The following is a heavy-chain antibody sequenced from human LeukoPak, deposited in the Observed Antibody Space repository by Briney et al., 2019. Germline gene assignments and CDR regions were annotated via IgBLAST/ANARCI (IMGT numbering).Heavy chain of an antibody. CDR2: IDEDGRTI. D-gene: IGHD3-3*01. CDR1: GFTFNSYW. CDR3: FIDLCGGDDQ. Sequence: GGTLRLSCAASGFTFNSYWLHWVRQAPGKGLVWVARIDEDGRTIHYADSVKGRFTISRDNAKDTLYLQMSSLRDEDMAVYYCFIDLCGGDDQWGRGTLLTVSS. V-gene: IGHV3-74*01. J-gene: IGHJ5*02.